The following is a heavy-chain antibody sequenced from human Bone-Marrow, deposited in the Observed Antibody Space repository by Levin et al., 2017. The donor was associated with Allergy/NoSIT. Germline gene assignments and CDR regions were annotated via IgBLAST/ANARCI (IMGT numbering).Heavy chain of an antibody. Sequence: GESLKISCKASGYSFTNYGISWVRQAPGQGFEWMGWINVENGNTNYGQKFQGRVSMTTDTSTSTLYMELRSLRSDDTAVYYCARVGRGDFGVVVEYYHYMDVWGKGTTVTVSS. CDR1: GYSFTNYG. J-gene: IGHJ6*03. CDR2: INVENGNT. CDR3: ARVGRGDFGVVVEYYHYMDV. V-gene: IGHV1-18*01. D-gene: IGHD3-3*01.